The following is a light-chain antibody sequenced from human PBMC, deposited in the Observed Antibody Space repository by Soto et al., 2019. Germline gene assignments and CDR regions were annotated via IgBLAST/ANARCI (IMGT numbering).Light chain of an antibody. V-gene: IGKV1-39*01. Sequence: DIQMTQSPSSLSASIGDRVTITCRASENINTYLNWYQQKPGEAPKLLIYGASTLQNGVPSRFSGSGSETEFTLTISNLQPEDCATYYCQQGYSVLYVFGRGTNVEIK. J-gene: IGKJ2*01. CDR3: QQGYSVLYV. CDR2: GAS. CDR1: ENINTY.